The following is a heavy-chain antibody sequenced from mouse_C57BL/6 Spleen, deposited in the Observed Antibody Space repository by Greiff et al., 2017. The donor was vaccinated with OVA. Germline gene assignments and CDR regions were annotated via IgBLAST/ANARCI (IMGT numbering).Heavy chain of an antibody. V-gene: IGHV1-81*01. CDR2: IYPRSGNT. CDR1: GYTFTSYG. Sequence: VQVVESGAELARPGASVKLSCKASGYTFTSYGISWVKQRTGQGLEWIGEIYPRSGNTYYNEKFKGKATLTADKSSSTAYMELRSLTSEDSAVYFCATAYYSNYGYWGQGTTLTVSS. D-gene: IGHD2-5*01. CDR3: ATAYYSNYGY. J-gene: IGHJ2*01.